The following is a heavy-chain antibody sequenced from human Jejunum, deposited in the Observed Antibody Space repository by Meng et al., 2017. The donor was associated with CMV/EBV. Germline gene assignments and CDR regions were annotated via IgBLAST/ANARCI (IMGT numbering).Heavy chain of an antibody. CDR1: GFTLSSYW. CDR2: IGPDGSKT. D-gene: IGHD2-15*01. V-gene: IGHV3-7*01. CDR3: ARYYCASGSCCIDY. J-gene: IGHJ4*01. Sequence: SGFTLSSYWMSWVRQAPGKGLEWLAKIGPDGSKTDYVDSLEGRFTISRDNAKNSLYLQMNSLRVEDTAVYYCARYYCASGSCCIDYWGHGTLVTVSS.